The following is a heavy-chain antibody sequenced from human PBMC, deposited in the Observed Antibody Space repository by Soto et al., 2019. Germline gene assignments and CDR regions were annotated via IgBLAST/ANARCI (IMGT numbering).Heavy chain of an antibody. CDR1: GYSFTDYW. Sequence: GESLKISCKGSGYSFTDYWIVWVRQMPGKGLEWMGIIYTGDSDTRYSPSFQGQVTISADKSISTAYLQWSSLKASDTAIYYCAIRGASQWLKFWGQGTLVTVSS. J-gene: IGHJ4*02. CDR2: IYTGDSDT. D-gene: IGHD6-19*01. CDR3: AIRGASQWLKF. V-gene: IGHV5-51*01.